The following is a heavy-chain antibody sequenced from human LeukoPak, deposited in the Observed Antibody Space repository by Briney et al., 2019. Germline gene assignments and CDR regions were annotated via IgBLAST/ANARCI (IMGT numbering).Heavy chain of an antibody. CDR1: GYTFTSYD. CDR3: AKYCGYISSWYKLGFDY. D-gene: IGHD6-13*01. Sequence: ASVKVSCKASGYTFTSYDINWVRQATGQGLEWRGWMNPNSGNTGYAQKFQGRVTMTRNTSISTAYMELSSLRSEDTAVYYCAKYCGYISSWYKLGFDYWGQGTLVNVSS. V-gene: IGHV1-8*01. CDR2: MNPNSGNT. J-gene: IGHJ4*02.